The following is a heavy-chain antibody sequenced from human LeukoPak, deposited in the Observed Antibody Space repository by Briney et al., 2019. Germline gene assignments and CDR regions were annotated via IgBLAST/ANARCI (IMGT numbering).Heavy chain of an antibody. CDR2: INPTSGDT. CDR1: GYTFTSYY. J-gene: IGHJ4*02. D-gene: IGHD1-14*01. CDR3: VRGDNRDY. V-gene: IGHV1-46*01. Sequence: ASVKVSCKASGYTFTSYYVHWVRQAPGQGLQWMGIINPTSGDTNYAQNFQGRVTMTRDMSTSTVYMELSSLKSEDTSVYYCVRGDNRDYWGQGTLVTVSS.